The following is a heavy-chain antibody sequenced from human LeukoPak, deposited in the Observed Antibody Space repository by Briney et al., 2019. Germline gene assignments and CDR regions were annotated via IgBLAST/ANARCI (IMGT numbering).Heavy chain of an antibody. D-gene: IGHD4-17*01. CDR3: AKEHRDGDYSFDY. J-gene: IGHJ4*02. Sequence: GGSLRLSCAASGFTFSSYWMSWVRQAPGKGLEWVANIKQDGSEKYYVDSVKGRFTISRDNAKNSLYLQMNSLRAEDTAVYYCAKEHRDGDYSFDYWGQGTLVTVSS. CDR1: GFTFSSYW. CDR2: IKQDGSEK. V-gene: IGHV3-7*03.